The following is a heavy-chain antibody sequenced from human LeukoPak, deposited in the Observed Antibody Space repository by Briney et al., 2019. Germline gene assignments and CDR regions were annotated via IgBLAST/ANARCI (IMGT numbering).Heavy chain of an antibody. J-gene: IGHJ2*01. D-gene: IGHD6-19*01. Sequence: PSDTLSLTCAVYGGSFSGYYWSWIRQPPGKGLEWIGEINHSGSTNYSPSLKSRVTISVDTSKNQFSLKLSSVTAADTAVYYCARGPRVIIWQYYWYFDLWGRGTLVTVSS. CDR2: INHSGST. CDR3: ARGPRVIIWQYYWYFDL. CDR1: GGSFSGYY. V-gene: IGHV4-34*01.